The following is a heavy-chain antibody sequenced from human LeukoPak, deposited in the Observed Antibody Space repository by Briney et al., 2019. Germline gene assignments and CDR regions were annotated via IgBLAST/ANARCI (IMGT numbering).Heavy chain of an antibody. CDR2: ISFNGDKT. Sequence: GGSLRLSCAASGFIPNIYAMHWVRQAPGKGLEWVAFISFNGDKTHLADSVRVRFTISRDNSRNTLDLQMSSLTTEDTAVYYCARHGLGDSSWPNFDLWGQGTLVTVSS. CDR1: GFIPNIYA. D-gene: IGHD6-13*01. CDR3: ARHGLGDSSWPNFDL. V-gene: IGHV3-30-3*01. J-gene: IGHJ4*02.